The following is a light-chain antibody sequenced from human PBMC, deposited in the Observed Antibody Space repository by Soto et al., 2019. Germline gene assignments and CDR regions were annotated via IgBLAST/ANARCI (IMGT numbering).Light chain of an antibody. CDR1: QSVSSRF. V-gene: IGKV3-15*01. CDR3: QQYNNWPPWT. Sequence: EIVLTQSPATLSLSPGERAPLSCRASQSVSSRFLAWYQQKPGQAPRLLIYGASTRATGIPARFSGSGSGTEFTLTIISLQSEDFAVYYCQQYNNWPPWTFGQGTKVDIK. J-gene: IGKJ1*01. CDR2: GAS.